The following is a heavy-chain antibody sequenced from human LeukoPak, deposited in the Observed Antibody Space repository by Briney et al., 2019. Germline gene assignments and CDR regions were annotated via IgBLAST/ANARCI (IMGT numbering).Heavy chain of an antibody. CDR3: ARGRTAAWPYFDY. D-gene: IGHD6-13*01. J-gene: IGHJ4*02. Sequence: SETLSLTCAVYGGSFSGYYWSWIRQPPGKGLEWIGEINHSGSTNYNPSLKSRVTISVDTSKNQFSLKLSSVTAADTAVYYCARGRTAAWPYFDYWGQGTLVTVSS. CDR2: INHSGST. V-gene: IGHV4-34*01. CDR1: GGSFSGYY.